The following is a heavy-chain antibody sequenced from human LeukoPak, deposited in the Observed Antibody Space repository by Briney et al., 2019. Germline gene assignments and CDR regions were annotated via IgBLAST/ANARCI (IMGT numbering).Heavy chain of an antibody. D-gene: IGHD1-26*01. CDR1: GYTFTRYY. CDR3: GRGGLYSRISPLGY. CDR2: INPNSCGK. V-gene: IGHV1-2*02. J-gene: IGHJ4*02. Sequence: ASVNVSCKASGYTFTRYYMHWVRQAPGQGLEWMGWINPNSCGKIYAEKFEGRVNTVSGTSNNTAYMELRRLRSDDTAVDYCGRGGLYSRISPLGYWGQGTLVTVS.